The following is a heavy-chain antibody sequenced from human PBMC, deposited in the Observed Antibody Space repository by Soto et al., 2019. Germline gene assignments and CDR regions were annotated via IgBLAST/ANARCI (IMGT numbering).Heavy chain of an antibody. V-gene: IGHV3-23*01. CDR3: AKGKEGSGWYQRFDP. D-gene: IGHD6-19*01. CDR2: ISGSGGST. Sequence: PGGSLRLSCAASGFTFSSYAMSWVRQAPGKGLEWVSAISGSGGSTYYADSVKGRFTISRDNSKNTLYLQMNSLRAEDTAVYYCAKGKEGSGWYQRFDPWGQGTLVTVSS. CDR1: GFTFSSYA. J-gene: IGHJ5*02.